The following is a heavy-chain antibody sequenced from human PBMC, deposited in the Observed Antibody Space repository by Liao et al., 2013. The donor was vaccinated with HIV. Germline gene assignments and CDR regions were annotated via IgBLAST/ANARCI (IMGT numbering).Heavy chain of an antibody. CDR2: INHSGST. D-gene: IGHD2-21*01. Sequence: QVQLQQWGAGLLKPSETLSLTCAVYGGSFSRYYWSWIRQPPGKGLEWIGEINHSGSTNYNPSLKSRVTISVDTSKNQFSLRLSSVTAADTAVYYCAREVIDWGQGILVTVSS. V-gene: IGHV4-34*01. CDR1: GGSFSRYY. CDR3: AREVID. J-gene: IGHJ4*02.